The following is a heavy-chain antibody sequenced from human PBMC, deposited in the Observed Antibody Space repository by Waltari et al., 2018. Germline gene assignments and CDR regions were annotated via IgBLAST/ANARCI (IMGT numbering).Heavy chain of an antibody. J-gene: IGHJ3*01. CDR2: ISYNGAT. D-gene: IGHD5-12*01. Sequence: QLQLQESGPGLVKPSETLSLTCSVSVFSITTTRPYWGWIRQPPGQGLEWIATISYNGATYSSPSLRSRVTIFRDTSKNQLSLKLGSVTAADTAFYYCATYIGASLGTAAFDVWGQGTMVTVSS. CDR1: VFSITTTRPY. CDR3: ATYIGASLGTAAFDV. V-gene: IGHV4-39*01.